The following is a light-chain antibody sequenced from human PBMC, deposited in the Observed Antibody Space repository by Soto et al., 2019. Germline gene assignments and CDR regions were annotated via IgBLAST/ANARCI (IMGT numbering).Light chain of an antibody. CDR1: RSDVGGYKS. CDR3: CSYVGDPYV. CDR2: EDS. Sequence: QSALTQPASVSGSPGQSIAISCTGSRSDVGGYKSVSWYQQHPGKVPKLMIYEDSKRPSGVSDRFSGSKSGNTASLTISGLQAEDEADYYCCSYVGDPYVFGTGTKLTV. J-gene: IGLJ1*01. V-gene: IGLV2-23*01.